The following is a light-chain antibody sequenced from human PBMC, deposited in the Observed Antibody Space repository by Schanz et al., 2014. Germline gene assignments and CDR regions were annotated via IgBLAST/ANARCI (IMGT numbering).Light chain of an antibody. CDR1: QSVSSF. Sequence: EIVLTQSPATLSLSPGERATLSCRASQSVSSFLAWYQQKPGQAPRLLIYDASNRATGIPARFSGSGSGTDFTLTISSLEPEDFAVYYCQQYDSWPPITFGQGTRLDIK. J-gene: IGKJ5*01. V-gene: IGKV3-11*01. CDR2: DAS. CDR3: QQYDSWPPIT.